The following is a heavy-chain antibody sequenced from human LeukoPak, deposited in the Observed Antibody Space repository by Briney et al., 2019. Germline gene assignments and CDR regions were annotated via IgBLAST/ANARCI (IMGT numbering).Heavy chain of an antibody. D-gene: IGHD2/OR15-2a*01. CDR1: GGSIDITNY. Sequence: NASETLSLTCGVSGGSIDITNYWSWVRQGPGRGLEWIGEIAHDGTTNYNASLRSRVAMSFDRANNHFSLILTSVTAADTAVYYCTRENRPFCPFAHWGQGVLVTVSS. J-gene: IGHJ4*02. CDR3: TRENRPFCPFAH. V-gene: IGHV4-4*02. CDR2: IAHDGTT.